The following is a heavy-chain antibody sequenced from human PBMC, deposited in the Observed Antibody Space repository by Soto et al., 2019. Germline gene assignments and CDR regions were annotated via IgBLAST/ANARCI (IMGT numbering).Heavy chain of an antibody. CDR1: GYSFTSYW. Sequence: GASQTISCKVSGYSFTSYWIGWVRQMPGKGLEWMGIIYPGDSDTRYSPSFQGQVTISADKSISTAYLQWSSLKASDTAMYYCARQGGGNYYGMDVWGQGTTVTVSS. V-gene: IGHV5-51*01. D-gene: IGHD1-26*01. J-gene: IGHJ6*02. CDR2: IYPGDSDT. CDR3: ARQGGGNYYGMDV.